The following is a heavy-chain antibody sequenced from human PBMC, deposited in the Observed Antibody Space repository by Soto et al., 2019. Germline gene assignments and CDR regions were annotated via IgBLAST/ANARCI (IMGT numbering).Heavy chain of an antibody. CDR2: ISSSSSYI. V-gene: IGHV3-21*01. CDR1: GFTFSSYS. Sequence: PGGSLRLSCAASGFTFSSYSMNWVRQAPGKGLEWVSSISSSSSYIYYADSVKGRFTISRDNAKNSLYLQMNSLRAEDTAVYYCARGSSGSFGDAFDIWGQGTMVTVSS. D-gene: IGHD3-22*01. J-gene: IGHJ3*02. CDR3: ARGSSGSFGDAFDI.